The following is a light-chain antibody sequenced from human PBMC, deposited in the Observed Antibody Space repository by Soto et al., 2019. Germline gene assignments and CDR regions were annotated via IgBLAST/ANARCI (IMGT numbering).Light chain of an antibody. CDR1: QSVSIW. V-gene: IGKV1-5*01. CDR3: QQYNVYST. J-gene: IGKJ4*01. CDR2: DAS. Sequence: DIQMTQSPSTLSASEGDRVTISCRASQSVSIWLAWYQQKPGRAPKLLIYDASSLESGVPSRFSGSGSETEFTLTISSLQPDDFATYYCQQYNVYSTFGGGTKVDIK.